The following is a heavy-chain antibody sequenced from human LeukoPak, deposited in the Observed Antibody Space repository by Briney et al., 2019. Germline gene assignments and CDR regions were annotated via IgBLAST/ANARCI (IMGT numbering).Heavy chain of an antibody. CDR2: ISGSGAST. D-gene: IGHD4-17*01. CDR3: AKEIWPTVTTPGHTHFDY. V-gene: IGHV3-23*01. Sequence: GSLRLSCVVSGFTFSSYAMSWVRQAPGKGLEWVSSISGSGASTYYADSVKGRFTISRDNSKNTLCLQMNSLRAEDTAVYYCAKEIWPTVTTPGHTHFDYWGQGTLVTVSS. J-gene: IGHJ4*02. CDR1: GFTFSSYA.